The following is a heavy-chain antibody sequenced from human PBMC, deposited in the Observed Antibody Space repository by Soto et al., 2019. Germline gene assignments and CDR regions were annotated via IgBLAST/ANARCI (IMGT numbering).Heavy chain of an antibody. Sequence: HPRGSRRFSCSASGFTSSSYAMHCVRQAPWKGLEYVSAISSNVGSTYYADSVKGRFTISRDNSKNTLYLQMSSLRAEDTAVYYCVKDLSQDTAMVPLDYWGQGPLVTVST. CDR3: VKDLSQDTAMVPLDY. CDR1: GFTSSSYA. D-gene: IGHD5-18*01. CDR2: ISSNVGST. J-gene: IGHJ4*02. V-gene: IGHV3-64D*06.